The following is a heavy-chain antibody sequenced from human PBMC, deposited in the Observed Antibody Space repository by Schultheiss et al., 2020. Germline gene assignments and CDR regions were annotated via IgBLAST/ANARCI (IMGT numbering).Heavy chain of an antibody. V-gene: IGHV3-30*03. Sequence: GSLRLSCAASGFTFSSYGMHWVRQAPGKGLEWVAVISYDGSNKYYADSVKGRFTISRDNSKNTLYLQMNSLRAEDTAVYYCARGDGIVGVFDYWGQGTLVTVSS. D-gene: IGHD3-16*01. CDR1: GFTFSSYG. CDR3: ARGDGIVGVFDY. CDR2: ISYDGSNK. J-gene: IGHJ4*02.